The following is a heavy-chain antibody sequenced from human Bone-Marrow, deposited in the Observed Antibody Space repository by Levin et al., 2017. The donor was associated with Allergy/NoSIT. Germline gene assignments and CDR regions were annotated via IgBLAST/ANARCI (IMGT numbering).Heavy chain of an antibody. J-gene: IGHJ4*02. CDR1: GYTFSIYW. D-gene: IGHD3-22*01. CDR2: IYPNDNDV. Sequence: RGESLKISCQGSGYTFSIYWIAWVRQVPGRGLEWMGVIYPNDNDVRYSPSFQGQVTISADRSTSTAYLQWSSLKASDSAIYYCARRQSSGSDYWGQGTLVAVSS. CDR3: ARRQSSGSDY. V-gene: IGHV5-51*01.